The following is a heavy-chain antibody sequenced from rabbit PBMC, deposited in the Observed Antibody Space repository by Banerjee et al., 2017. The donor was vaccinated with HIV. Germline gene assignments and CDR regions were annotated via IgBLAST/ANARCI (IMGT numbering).Heavy chain of an antibody. Sequence: QSLEESGGDLVKPGASLTLTCTASGFSFSSSYYMCWVRQAPGKGLEWIACIYAGSSGSTYYASWAKGRFTISKTSSTTVTLQMTSLTAADTATYFCARDNVGGDGYNFILWGPGTLVTVS. D-gene: IGHD6-1*01. V-gene: IGHV1S40*01. CDR2: IYAGSSGST. CDR3: ARDNVGGDGYNFIL. J-gene: IGHJ4*01. CDR1: GFSFSSSYY.